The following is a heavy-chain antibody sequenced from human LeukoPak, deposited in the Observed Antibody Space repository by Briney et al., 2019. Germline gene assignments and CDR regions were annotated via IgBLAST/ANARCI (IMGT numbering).Heavy chain of an antibody. D-gene: IGHD3-22*01. Sequence: ASVKVSCKATRGTLSSYAISWVRQAPAQWVEWMGSIIPIFVANYAQRFQGRFTITADKSTSTAYMELSSLRSEHTAVYYCATDLYDSSDTPNWFDPWGQGTLVTVSS. J-gene: IGHJ5*02. CDR2: IIPIFVA. CDR1: RGTLSSYA. V-gene: IGHV1-69*04. CDR3: ATDLYDSSDTPNWFDP.